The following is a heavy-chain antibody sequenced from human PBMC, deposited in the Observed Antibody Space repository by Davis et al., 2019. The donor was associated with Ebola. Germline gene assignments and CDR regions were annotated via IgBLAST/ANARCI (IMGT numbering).Heavy chain of an antibody. Sequence: AASVKVSCKASGGTFSSYAISWVRQAPGQGLEWMGGIIPIFGTANYAQKFQGRVTITRDTSATTAYMELSSLKSEDTAVYYCARHEDYWGQGTLVTVS. CDR3: ARHEDY. J-gene: IGHJ4*02. V-gene: IGHV1-69*05. CDR2: IIPIFGTA. CDR1: GGTFSSYA.